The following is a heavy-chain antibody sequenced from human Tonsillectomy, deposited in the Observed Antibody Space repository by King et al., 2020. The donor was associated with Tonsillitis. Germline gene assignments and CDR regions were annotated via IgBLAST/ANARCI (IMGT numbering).Heavy chain of an antibody. CDR3: ARDCSGGSCYPYYYGMDV. CDR1: GFTFSSYS. D-gene: IGHD2-15*01. CDR2: ISSSSSYI. Sequence: VQLVESGGGLVKPGGSLRLSCAASGFTFSSYSMHWVRQSPGKGLEWVSSISSSSSYIYYADSVKGRFAISRDNAKHSLYLQMNSLRAEDTAVYYCARDCSGGSCYPYYYGMDVWGQGTTVTVSS. J-gene: IGHJ6*02. V-gene: IGHV3-21*01.